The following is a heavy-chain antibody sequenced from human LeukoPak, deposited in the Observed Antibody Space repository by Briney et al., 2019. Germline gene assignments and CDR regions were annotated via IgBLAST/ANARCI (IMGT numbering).Heavy chain of an antibody. Sequence: GGSLRLSCAASGVTFSSYAMSWVRQAPGEGLEWGSAISGSGGSTYYADSVKGRFTISRDNSKNTLYLQMNSLRADDTAVYYCAKAGGGNYYYYYMDVWGKGTTVTVSS. CDR3: AKAGGGNYYYYYMDV. CDR2: ISGSGGST. V-gene: IGHV3-23*01. CDR1: GVTFSSYA. D-gene: IGHD3-10*01. J-gene: IGHJ6*03.